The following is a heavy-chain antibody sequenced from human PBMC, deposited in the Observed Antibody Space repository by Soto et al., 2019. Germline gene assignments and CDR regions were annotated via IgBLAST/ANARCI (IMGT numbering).Heavy chain of an antibody. CDR3: ARDHLRWELSPFAY. Sequence: PGGSLRLACAVSGFTFDDYGMSWVRQAPGKGLEWVSGINWNGGSTGYADSVKGRFTISRDNAKNSLYLQMNSLRAEDTALYYCARDHLRWELSPFAYWGQGTLVTVSS. CDR1: GFTFDDYG. J-gene: IGHJ4*02. CDR2: INWNGGST. D-gene: IGHD1-26*01. V-gene: IGHV3-20*04.